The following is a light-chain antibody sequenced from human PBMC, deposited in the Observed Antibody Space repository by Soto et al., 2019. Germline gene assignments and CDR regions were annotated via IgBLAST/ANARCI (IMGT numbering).Light chain of an antibody. CDR2: DAS. CDR3: QQHSDWPLT. V-gene: IGKV3-11*01. Sequence: EIVLTQSPATLSLSPGERATLSCRASQSLGYYLAWFQQKRGQAPRLLIYDASNRATVIPARFSGSGSETDFTLTISSLELEDFAVYYCQQHSDWPLTFGGGTKVEIK. CDR1: QSLGYY. J-gene: IGKJ4*01.